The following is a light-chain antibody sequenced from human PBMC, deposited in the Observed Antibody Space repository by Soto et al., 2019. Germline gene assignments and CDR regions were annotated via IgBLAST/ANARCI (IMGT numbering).Light chain of an antibody. V-gene: IGLV2-14*01. Sequence: QSALTQPASVSGSPGQSITISCTGTSSDVGGYNYVSWYQQHPGKAPKLMIYDVSNRLSGVSNRFSGSKSGNTASLTISGLQAGDEADYYCSSYTSSSTYVFGTGTKLTVL. CDR3: SSYTSSSTYV. J-gene: IGLJ1*01. CDR2: DVS. CDR1: SSDVGGYNY.